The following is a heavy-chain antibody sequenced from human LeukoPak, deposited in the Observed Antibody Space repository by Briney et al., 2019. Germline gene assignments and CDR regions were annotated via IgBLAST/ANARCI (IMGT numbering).Heavy chain of an antibody. D-gene: IGHD6-13*01. J-gene: IGHJ4*02. CDR2: IKQDGGEK. V-gene: IGHV3-7*01. CDR1: GFSFSSYW. CDR3: ATDLGSSRPNF. Sequence: PGGSLRLSCAASGFSFSSYWMSWLRQAPGKGLNWVANIKQDGGEKYYVDSAKGRFTISRDNTKNLLYLQMNSLRTEDTAVYYCATDLGSSRPNFWGQGTLVTVSS.